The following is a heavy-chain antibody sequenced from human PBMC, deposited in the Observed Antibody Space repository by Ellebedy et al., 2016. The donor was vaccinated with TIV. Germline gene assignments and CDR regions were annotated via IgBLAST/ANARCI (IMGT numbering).Heavy chain of an antibody. J-gene: IGHJ4*02. CDR3: ARTLAPADACRGY. V-gene: IGHV1-2*02. Sequence: AASVTVSCKASGYTFTGYHIHWLRQVPGQGLEWMGWINPDSGGINYGTTFQGRVTVTWDTSITTAYMELSRVTADDTVTYYCARTLAPADACRGYWGQGTLVTVSS. D-gene: IGHD2-2*01. CDR2: INPDSGGI. CDR1: GYTFTGYH.